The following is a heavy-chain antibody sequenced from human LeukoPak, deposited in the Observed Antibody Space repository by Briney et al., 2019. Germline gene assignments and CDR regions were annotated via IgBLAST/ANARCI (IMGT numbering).Heavy chain of an antibody. Sequence: SVKVSCKASGGTFSSYAISWVRQAPGQGLEWMGGIIPIFGTANYAQKFQGRVTITADKSTSTAYMELSSLRSEDTAVYFCAKANFDWSYFDYWGQGTLVTVSS. D-gene: IGHD3-9*01. V-gene: IGHV1-69*06. CDR3: AKANFDWSYFDY. CDR2: IIPIFGTA. J-gene: IGHJ4*02. CDR1: GGTFSSYA.